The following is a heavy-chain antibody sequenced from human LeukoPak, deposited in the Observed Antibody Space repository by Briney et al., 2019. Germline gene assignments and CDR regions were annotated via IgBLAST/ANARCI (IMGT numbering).Heavy chain of an antibody. V-gene: IGHV4-39*07. J-gene: IGHJ4*02. CDR2: MYYSGST. CDR3: ARAIPYFWSGYRGGYYFDY. Sequence: SETLSLTCTVSGGSISSSSYYWGWIRQPPGKGLEWIGSMYYSGSTYYSPSLKSRVTISVDTSKNQFSLKLSSVTAADTAVYYCARAIPYFWSGYRGGYYFDYWGQGTLVTVSS. D-gene: IGHD3-3*01. CDR1: GGSISSSSYY.